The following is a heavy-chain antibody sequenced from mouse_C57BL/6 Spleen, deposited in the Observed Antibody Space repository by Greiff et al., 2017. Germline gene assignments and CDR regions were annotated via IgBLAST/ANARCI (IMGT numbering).Heavy chain of an antibody. D-gene: IGHD1-1*01. Sequence: QVQLQQPGAELVMPGASVKLSCKASGYTFTSYWMHWVKQRPGQGLEWIGEIDPSDSYTNYNQKFKGKSTLTVDKSSSTAYMQLSSLTSEDSAVYYCARHYGSSYLYWYCDVWGTGTTVTVSS. CDR1: GYTFTSYW. CDR2: IDPSDSYT. J-gene: IGHJ1*03. CDR3: ARHYGSSYLYWYCDV. V-gene: IGHV1-69*01.